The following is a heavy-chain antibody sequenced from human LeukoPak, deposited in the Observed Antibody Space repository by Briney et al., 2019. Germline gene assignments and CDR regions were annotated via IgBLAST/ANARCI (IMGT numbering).Heavy chain of an antibody. CDR3: ARGPGAWSRIRYFDL. Sequence: SETLSLTCAVYGGSFSAYSWSWIRQPPGKGLERIGEIKHSGTTNYNPSLKSRVSISGDTSKNQFSLKMSSVTAADTAVYYCARGPGAWSRIRYFDLWGRGTLVTVSS. CDR2: IKHSGTT. CDR1: GGSFSAYS. J-gene: IGHJ2*01. D-gene: IGHD1-14*01. V-gene: IGHV4-34*01.